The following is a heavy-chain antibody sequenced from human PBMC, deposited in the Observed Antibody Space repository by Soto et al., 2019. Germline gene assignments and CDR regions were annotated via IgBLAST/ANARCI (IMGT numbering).Heavy chain of an antibody. CDR1: VLSLSTSRVG. CDR2: IYWNDDK. CDR3: AHSRFGSSSSSWYDY. J-gene: IGHJ4*02. Sequence: RPKPGTDTHSLGLTCSFSVLSLSTSRVGVGLIRQPPGRALEWLALIYWNDDKRYSPSLKSRLTITKDTSKNQVVLTMTNMDPVDTATYYCAHSRFGSSSSSWYDYWGQGTLVTVSS. D-gene: IGHD6-13*01. V-gene: IGHV2-5*01.